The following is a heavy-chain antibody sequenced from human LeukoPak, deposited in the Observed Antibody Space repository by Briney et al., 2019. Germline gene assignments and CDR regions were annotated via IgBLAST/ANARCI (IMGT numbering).Heavy chain of an antibody. CDR2: IYYSGST. CDR3: ARHTRKGIKLGIDY. D-gene: IGHD6-6*01. CDR1: GGSISRYY. V-gene: IGHV4-59*08. Sequence: SETLSLTCTVSGGSISRYYWSWVRQPPGKGLEWIGYIYYSGSTNYNPSLKSRVTISVDTSKNQFSLKLSSVPAADTAVYYCARHTRKGIKLGIDYWGQGTLVTVSS. J-gene: IGHJ4*02.